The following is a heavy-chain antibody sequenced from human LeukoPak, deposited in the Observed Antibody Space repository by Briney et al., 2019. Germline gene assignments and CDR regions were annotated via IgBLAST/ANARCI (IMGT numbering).Heavy chain of an antibody. Sequence: GGSLRLSCAASGFTFSSYGMHWVRQAPGKGLEWVAFIRYDGSNKYYADSVKGRFTISSDNSKNTLYLQMNSLRAEDTAVYYCAKDHLGYCSSTSCSGGSDYWGQGTLVTVSS. V-gene: IGHV3-30*02. J-gene: IGHJ4*02. CDR2: IRYDGSNK. CDR3: AKDHLGYCSSTSCSGGSDY. D-gene: IGHD2-2*01. CDR1: GFTFSSYG.